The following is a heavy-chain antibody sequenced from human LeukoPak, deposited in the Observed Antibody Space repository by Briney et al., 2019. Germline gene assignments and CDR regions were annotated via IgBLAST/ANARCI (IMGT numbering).Heavy chain of an antibody. J-gene: IGHJ4*02. V-gene: IGHV1-2*02. CDR2: INPNSGGT. Sequence: GASVKVSCKASGYTFTGYYMHWVRQAPGQGLEWMGWINPNSGGTNYAQKFQGRVTMIRDTSISTAYMELSRLRSDDTAVYYCARGPYGSGSLLDYWGQGTLVTVSS. D-gene: IGHD3-10*01. CDR3: ARGPYGSGSLLDY. CDR1: GYTFTGYY.